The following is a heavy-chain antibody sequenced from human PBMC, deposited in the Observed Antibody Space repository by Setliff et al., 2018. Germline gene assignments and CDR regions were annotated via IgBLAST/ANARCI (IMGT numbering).Heavy chain of an antibody. CDR3: ARGGSGRWYEWNWFDP. V-gene: IGHV3-30*02. D-gene: IGHD6-13*01. J-gene: IGHJ5*02. CDR1: GFLFSSYG. CDR2: IQYDGSDK. Sequence: GGSLRLSCAASGFLFSSYGMHWVRQAPGKGLEWVAFIQYDGSDKYYEDSVKGRFTISRDNFKNTVSLQLNSLRAEDTAVYYCARGGSGRWYEWNWFDPWGQGTLVTVSS.